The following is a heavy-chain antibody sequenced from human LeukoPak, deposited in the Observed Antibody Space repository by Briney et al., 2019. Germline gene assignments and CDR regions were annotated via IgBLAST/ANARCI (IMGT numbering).Heavy chain of an antibody. CDR2: ISHSGST. V-gene: IGHV4-34*01. D-gene: IGHD2-15*01. CDR3: AASVVVVAARDY. J-gene: IGHJ4*02. Sequence: SETLSLTCAVYGGSFSGYYWSWIRQPPGKGLEWIGEISHSGSTNYNPSLKSRVTISVDTSKNQFSLKLSSVTAADTAVYYCAASVVVVAARDYWGQGNLVTVSS. CDR1: GGSFSGYY.